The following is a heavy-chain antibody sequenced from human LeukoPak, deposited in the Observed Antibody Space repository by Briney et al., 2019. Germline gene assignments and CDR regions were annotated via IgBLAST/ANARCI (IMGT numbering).Heavy chain of an antibody. CDR3: ARGDGDTMVRGVILDY. CDR1: GYTFTSYD. Sequence: ASVKVSRKASGYTFTSYDINWVRQATGQGLEWMGWMNTKSGNTGHAQKFQGRVTITRDTSISTVYMELSSLRSEDTAVYFCARGDGDTMVRGVILDYWGQGTLVTVSS. J-gene: IGHJ4*02. CDR2: MNTKSGNT. D-gene: IGHD3-10*01. V-gene: IGHV1-8*01.